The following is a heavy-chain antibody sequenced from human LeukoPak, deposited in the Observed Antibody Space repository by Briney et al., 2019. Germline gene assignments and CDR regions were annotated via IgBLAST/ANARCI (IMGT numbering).Heavy chain of an antibody. CDR2: ISGSGGST. V-gene: IGHV3-23*01. J-gene: IGHJ4*02. D-gene: IGHD3-9*01. CDR1: GFTFSSYA. Sequence: GGSLRLSCAASGFTFSSYAMSWVRQAPGKGLEWVSAISGSGGSTYYADSVKGRFTISRDNSKNTLYLQMNSLRVEDTAVYYCAAQKTYYDILTGIFDYWGQGTLVTVSS. CDR3: AAQKTYYDILTGIFDY.